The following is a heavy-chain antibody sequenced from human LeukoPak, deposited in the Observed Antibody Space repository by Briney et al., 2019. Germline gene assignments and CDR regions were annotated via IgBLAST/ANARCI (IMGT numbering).Heavy chain of an antibody. CDR3: TTDLSTVAGTFDF. D-gene: IGHD6-19*01. J-gene: IGHJ5*01. CDR2: VKSKSDGGTT. Sequence: GGSLRLSCAASGFTFSNDWMNWVRQAPGKGPEWVDRVKSKSDGGTTDYAAPVKGRSTISRDDSENTLYLQLNSLKAEDTAVYYCTTDLSTVAGTFDFWGQGTLVTVSS. V-gene: IGHV3-15*01. CDR1: GFTFSNDW.